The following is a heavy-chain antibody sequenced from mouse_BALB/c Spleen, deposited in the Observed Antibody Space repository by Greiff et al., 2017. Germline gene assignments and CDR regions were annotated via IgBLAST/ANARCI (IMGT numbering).Heavy chain of an antibody. V-gene: IGHV3-8*02. CDR2: ISYSGST. CDR3: ARYLLRPYWYFDV. CDR1: GDSITSGY. Sequence: EVQLQESGPSLVKPSQTLSLTCSVTGDSITSGYWNWIRKFPGHKLEYMGYISYSGSTYYNPSLKSRISITRDTSKNQYYLQLNSVTTEDTATYYCARYLLRPYWYFDVWGAGTTVTVSS. D-gene: IGHD1-2*01. J-gene: IGHJ1*01.